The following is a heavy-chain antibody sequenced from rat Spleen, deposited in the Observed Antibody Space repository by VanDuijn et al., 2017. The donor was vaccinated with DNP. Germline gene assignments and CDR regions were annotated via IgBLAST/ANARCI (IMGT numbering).Heavy chain of an antibody. CDR3: TTEDTGYFDY. Sequence: EVQLVESGGGLVQPGRSMKLSCVASGFTFSSYWMYWIRQAPGKGLEWVATISYDGSSTYYRDSVKGRFTISRDNAKSSLYLQMDSLRSEDTATYYCTTEDTGYFDYWGQGVMVTVSS. CDR2: ISYDGSST. V-gene: IGHV5-20*01. J-gene: IGHJ2*01. CDR1: GFTFSSYW.